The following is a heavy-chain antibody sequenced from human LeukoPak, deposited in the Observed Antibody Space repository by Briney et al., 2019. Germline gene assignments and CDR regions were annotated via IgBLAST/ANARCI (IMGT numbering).Heavy chain of an antibody. CDR3: ARMKVDVAAAGSYWYFDL. V-gene: IGHV4-4*07. D-gene: IGHD6-13*01. CDR2: IYTSGST. J-gene: IGHJ2*01. CDR1: GGSISSYH. Sequence: SETLSLTCTVSGGSISSYHWSWIRQPAGKGLEWIGRIYTSGSTNYNPSLKSRVTMSVDTSKNQFSLKLSSVTAADTAVYYCARMKVDVAAAGSYWYFDLWGRGTLVTDSS.